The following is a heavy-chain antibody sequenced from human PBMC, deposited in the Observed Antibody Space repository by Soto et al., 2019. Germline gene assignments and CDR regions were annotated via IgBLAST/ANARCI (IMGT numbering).Heavy chain of an antibody. CDR3: AKGERDSGYDICYYYFMDV. J-gene: IGHJ6*03. CDR1: GFTFSSYA. D-gene: IGHD5-12*01. Sequence: GSLRLSCAASGFTFSSYAMSWVRQAPGKGLEWVSAISGSGGSTYYADSVKGRFTISRDNSKNTLYLQMNSLRAEDTAVYYCAKGERDSGYDICYYYFMDVWGKGTTVTVS. V-gene: IGHV3-23*01. CDR2: ISGSGGST.